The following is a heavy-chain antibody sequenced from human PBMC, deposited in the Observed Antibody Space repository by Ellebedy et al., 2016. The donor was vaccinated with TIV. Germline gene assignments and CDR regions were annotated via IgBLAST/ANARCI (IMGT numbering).Heavy chain of an antibody. CDR3: ARGLMGYDSSGYYYRFNFDY. CDR2: INHSGST. D-gene: IGHD3-22*01. J-gene: IGHJ4*02. Sequence: SETLSLTCAVYGGSFSGHYWSWIRQSPGKGLEWIGAINHSGSTNYNPSLQSRVTISVDTSKNQFSLKLSSVTAADTAVYYCARGLMGYDSSGYYYRFNFDYWGQGTLVTVSS. V-gene: IGHV4-34*01. CDR1: GGSFSGHY.